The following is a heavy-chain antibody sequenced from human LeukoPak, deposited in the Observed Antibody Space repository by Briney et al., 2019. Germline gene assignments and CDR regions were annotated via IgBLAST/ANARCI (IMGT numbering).Heavy chain of an antibody. CDR3: ARRITIIYYMDL. D-gene: IGHD5-24*01. J-gene: IGHJ6*03. CDR1: GGSFSDYY. V-gene: IGHV4-34*01. CDR2: INHNGGI. Sequence: PSETLSLTCAVYGGSFSDYYWAWIRQPPGKGLEWIGEINHNGGINYNPSLKSRVTLSLDTSMNHVSLRLTSVTAADTAVYYCARRITIIYYMDLWGKGTTVIVSS.